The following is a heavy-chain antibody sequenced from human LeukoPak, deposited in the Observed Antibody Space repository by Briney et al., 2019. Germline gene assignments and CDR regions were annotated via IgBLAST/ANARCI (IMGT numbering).Heavy chain of an antibody. CDR2: ISSSSSYT. CDR1: GFTFSDYY. D-gene: IGHD6-19*01. V-gene: IGHV3-11*03. J-gene: IGHJ4*02. CDR3: ARRGEGSGWSYHFDY. Sequence: PGGSLRLSCAASGFTFSDYYMSWIRQAPGKGREWVSYISSSSSYTNYADSVKGRFTISRDNAKNSLYLQMNSLRAEDTAVYYCARRGEGSGWSYHFDYWGQGTLVTVSS.